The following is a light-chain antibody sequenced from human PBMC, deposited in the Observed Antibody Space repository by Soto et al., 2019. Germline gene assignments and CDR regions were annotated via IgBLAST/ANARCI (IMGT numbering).Light chain of an antibody. V-gene: IGKV3-20*01. CDR2: NAS. Sequence: IVLTQSPGTLSLSPGERATLSCRASQTLTSNYLAWYQQKPGQAPRLLIYNASSRATGIPDRFSGRGSGTEFTLTINRLEPEDFAVYYCQQYGSSRTFGQGTKVDI. CDR1: QTLTSNY. CDR3: QQYGSSRT. J-gene: IGKJ1*01.